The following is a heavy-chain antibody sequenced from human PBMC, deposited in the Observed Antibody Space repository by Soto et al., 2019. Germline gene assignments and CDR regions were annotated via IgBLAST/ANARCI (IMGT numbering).Heavy chain of an antibody. D-gene: IGHD6-19*01. CDR2: ISYDGSNK. CDR3: AKDHYHKASSGWQYFDY. Sequence: GGSLRLSCAASGFTFSSYGMHWVRQAPGKGLEWVAVISYDGSNKYYADSVKGRFTISRDNSKNTLYLQMNSLRAEDTAVYYCAKDHYHKASSGWQYFDYWGQGTLVTVSS. CDR1: GFTFSSYG. V-gene: IGHV3-30*18. J-gene: IGHJ4*02.